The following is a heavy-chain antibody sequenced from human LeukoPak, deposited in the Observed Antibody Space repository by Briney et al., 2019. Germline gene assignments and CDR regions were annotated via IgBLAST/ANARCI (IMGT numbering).Heavy chain of an antibody. D-gene: IGHD3-22*01. V-gene: IGHV3-53*01. J-gene: IGHJ4*02. CDR1: GFTVSSNY. Sequence: GGSLRLSCAASGFTVSSNYMSWVRQAPGKGLEWVSVIYSGGSTDYADSVKGRFTISRDNSKNTLYLQMNSLRAEDTAVYYCARAPVNPSYYYEYYFDYWGQGTLVTVSS. CDR2: IYSGGST. CDR3: ARAPVNPSYYYEYYFDY.